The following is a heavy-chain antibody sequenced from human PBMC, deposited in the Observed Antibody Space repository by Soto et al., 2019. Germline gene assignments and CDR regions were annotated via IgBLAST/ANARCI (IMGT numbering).Heavy chain of an antibody. D-gene: IGHD6-19*01. Sequence: GGSLRLSCAASGFTFSSYWMSWVRQAPGKGLEWVANIKQDGSEKYYVDSVKGRFTISRDNAKNSLYLQMNSLRAEDTAVYYCARDKEEPRKPYSMWLRYYFDYWGQGTLVTVSS. V-gene: IGHV3-7*03. CDR3: ARDKEEPRKPYSMWLRYYFDY. J-gene: IGHJ4*02. CDR2: IKQDGSEK. CDR1: GFTFSSYW.